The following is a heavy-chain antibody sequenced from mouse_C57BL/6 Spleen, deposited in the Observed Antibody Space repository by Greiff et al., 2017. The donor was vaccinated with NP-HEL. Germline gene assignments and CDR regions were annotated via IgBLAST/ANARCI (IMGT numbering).Heavy chain of an antibody. CDR2: INPNNGGT. J-gene: IGHJ4*01. CDR3: ARLYYRDYAMDY. D-gene: IGHD2-14*01. CDR1: GYTFTDYN. V-gene: IGHV1-18*01. Sequence: EVQLQQPGAELVKPGASVKMSCKASGYTFTDYNMDWVKQSHGKSLEWIGDINPNNGGTIYNQKFKGKATLTVDKSSSTAYMELRSLTSEDTAVYYCARLYYRDYAMDYWGQGTSVTVSS.